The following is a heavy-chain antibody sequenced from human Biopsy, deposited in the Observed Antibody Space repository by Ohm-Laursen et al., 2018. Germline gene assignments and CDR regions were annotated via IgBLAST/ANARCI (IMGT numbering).Heavy chain of an antibody. V-gene: IGHV4-39*01. CDR2: IFYRGST. J-gene: IGHJ5*02. Sequence: SDTLSLTWTVSGGSISNNNYYWGWIRQPPGKGLEWIGSIFYRGSTHYKPSPKNRVNISVDTSKNQFSLKLNSVTAADTAVYYCARDYDTSGYYYVSWGQGTLVTVSS. CDR3: ARDYDTSGYYYVS. D-gene: IGHD3-22*01. CDR1: GGSISNNNYY.